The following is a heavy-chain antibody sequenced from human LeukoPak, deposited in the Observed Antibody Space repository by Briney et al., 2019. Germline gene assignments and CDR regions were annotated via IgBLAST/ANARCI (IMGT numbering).Heavy chain of an antibody. CDR1: GYSISSGYY. V-gene: IGHV4-38-2*01. CDR2: IYHSGST. Sequence: PSETLSLNCAVSGYSISSGYYWGWIRQPPGKGLEWIGNIYHSGSTYYNPSLKSRVTISVDTSKNQFSLKLSSVTAADTAVYYCARLVWGSLTGYYFDYWGQGTLVTVSS. D-gene: IGHD3-16*01. CDR3: ARLVWGSLTGYYFDY. J-gene: IGHJ4*02.